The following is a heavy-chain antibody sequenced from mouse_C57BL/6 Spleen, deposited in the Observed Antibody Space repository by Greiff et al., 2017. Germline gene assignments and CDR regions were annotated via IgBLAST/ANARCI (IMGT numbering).Heavy chain of an antibody. D-gene: IGHD2-3*01. J-gene: IGHJ4*01. CDR1: GFSLTSYA. CDR3: ARNNDGYPFYAMDY. V-gene: IGHV2-9-1*01. CDR2: IWTGGGT. Sequence: QVQLQQSGPGLVAPSQSLSITCTVSGFSLTSYAISWVRQPPGKGLEWLGVIWTGGGTNYNSALKSRLSISKDNSKSQVVLKMNSLQTDDTARYYCARNNDGYPFYAMDYWGQGTSVTVSS.